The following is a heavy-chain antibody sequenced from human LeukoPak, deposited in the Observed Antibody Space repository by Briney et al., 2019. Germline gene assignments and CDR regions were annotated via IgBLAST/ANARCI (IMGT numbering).Heavy chain of an antibody. Sequence: ASVKVSCKASGYTFTSYGIRWVRQAPGQGLEWMGWISAYNGNTNYAQKLQGRVTMTTDTSTSTAYMELRSLRSDDTAVYYCARGGTSYTIFGVVIILDYWGQGTLVTVSS. D-gene: IGHD3-3*01. CDR3: ARGGTSYTIFGVVIILDY. CDR1: GYTFTSYG. CDR2: ISAYNGNT. J-gene: IGHJ4*02. V-gene: IGHV1-18*01.